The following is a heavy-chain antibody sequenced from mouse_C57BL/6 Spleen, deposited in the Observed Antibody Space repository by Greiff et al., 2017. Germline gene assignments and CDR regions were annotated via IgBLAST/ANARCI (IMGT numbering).Heavy chain of an antibody. CDR2: IWTGGGT. CDR1: GFSLTSYA. J-gene: IGHJ4*01. D-gene: IGHD1-1*01. V-gene: IGHV2-9-1*01. Sequence: VQLQQSGPGLVAPSQSLSITCTVSGFSLTSYAISWVRQPPGKGLEWLGVIWTGGGTNYNSALKSRLSISKDNSKSQVFLKMNSLQTDDTAMYYCARSITTVVASYYYAMDYWGQGTSVTVSS. CDR3: ARSITTVVASYYYAMDY.